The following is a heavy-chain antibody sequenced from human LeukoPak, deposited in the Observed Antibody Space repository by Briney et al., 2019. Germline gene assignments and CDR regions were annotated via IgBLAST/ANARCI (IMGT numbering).Heavy chain of an antibody. CDR2: INPSGGGT. CDR1: GYTFTGYY. V-gene: IGHV1-2*06. J-gene: IGHJ3*02. Sequence: GASVKVSXKASGYTFTGYYMHWVRQAPGQGLEWMGRINPSGGGTNYAQKFQGRVTMTRDTSISTAYMELSRLRSDDTAVYYCARGVYYDFWSDIWGQGTMVTVPS. CDR3: ARGVYYDFWSDI. D-gene: IGHD3-3*01.